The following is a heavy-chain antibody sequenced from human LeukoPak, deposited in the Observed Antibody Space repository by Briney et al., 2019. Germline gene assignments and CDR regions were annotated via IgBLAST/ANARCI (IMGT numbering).Heavy chain of an antibody. CDR1: GYSISSGYY. Sequence: PSETLSLTCSVSGYSISSGYYWDWIRQPPGKGLEWIASIYHSGKSYYNPSLESRVTISVDTSKNQFSLKLSSVTAADTAVYYCARRAIKRITIFGVAKEPYYFDYWGQGTLVTVSS. CDR2: IYHSGKS. CDR3: ARRAIKRITIFGVAKEPYYFDY. J-gene: IGHJ4*02. D-gene: IGHD3-3*01. V-gene: IGHV4-38-2*02.